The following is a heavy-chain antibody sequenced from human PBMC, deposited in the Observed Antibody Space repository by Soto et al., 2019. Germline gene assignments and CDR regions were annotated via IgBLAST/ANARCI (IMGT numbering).Heavy chain of an antibody. Sequence: QVQLVQSGTEVKKPGASVKVSCKASGYTFTSYGISWIRQAPGQWPEWMGWISGYTFNTFYTQKFQGRVTVTSDTSTNTAYMELRGLRSDDTAVYYCATLYCSSSSCQLDYWGQGTLVTVSS. CDR1: GYTFTSYG. CDR2: ISGYTFNT. J-gene: IGHJ4*02. CDR3: ATLYCSSSSCQLDY. D-gene: IGHD2-2*01. V-gene: IGHV1-18*01.